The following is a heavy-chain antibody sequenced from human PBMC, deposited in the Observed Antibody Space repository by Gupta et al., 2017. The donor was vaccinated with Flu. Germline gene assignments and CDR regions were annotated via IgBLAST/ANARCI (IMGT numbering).Heavy chain of an antibody. CDR3: ATVTSGC. J-gene: IGHJ4*02. V-gene: IGHV3-74*03. Sequence: SSYLQWVRQAPGKVLVWVSRINPDGSSTTYAESVKGRFTISRDNAKNTLYLQMNSLGDDDTAVYYCATVTSGCWGQGTLVTVSS. CDR2: INPDGSST. D-gene: IGHD4-17*01. CDR1: SSY.